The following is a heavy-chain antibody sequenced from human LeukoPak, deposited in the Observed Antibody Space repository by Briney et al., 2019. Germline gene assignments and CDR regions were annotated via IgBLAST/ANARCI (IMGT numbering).Heavy chain of an antibody. D-gene: IGHD6-19*01. CDR2: IYYSGST. J-gene: IGHJ3*02. Sequence: SETLSLTRTVSGGSISSYYWSWIRQPPGKGLEWVGYIYYSGSTNYNPSLTSRVTISVDTSKNQFSLKLSSVTAADTAVYYCAASGWGGPRAFDIWGQGTMVTVSS. V-gene: IGHV4-59*08. CDR3: AASGWGGPRAFDI. CDR1: GGSISSYY.